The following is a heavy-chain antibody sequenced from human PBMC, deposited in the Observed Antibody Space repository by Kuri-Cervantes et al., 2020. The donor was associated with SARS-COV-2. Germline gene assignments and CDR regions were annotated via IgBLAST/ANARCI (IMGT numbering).Heavy chain of an antibody. Sequence: LSLTCAASGFTFSSYAMSWVRQAPGKGLEWVSAISGSGGSTYYADSVKGRFTISRDNSKNTLYLQMNSLRTEDTAVYYCARRAIMTGLSTYYLDYWGQGTLVTVSS. V-gene: IGHV3-23*01. CDR3: ARRAIMTGLSTYYLDY. CDR2: ISGSGGST. CDR1: GFTFSSYA. D-gene: IGHD3-9*01. J-gene: IGHJ4*02.